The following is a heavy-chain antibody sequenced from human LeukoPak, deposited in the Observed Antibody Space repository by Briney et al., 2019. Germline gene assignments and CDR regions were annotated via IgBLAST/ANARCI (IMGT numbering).Heavy chain of an antibody. CDR3: ARIPHSGSFGGWAFDI. CDR1: GFSLSTSGMC. Sequence: SGPTLVNPTQTLTLTCTFSGFSLSTSGMCVSWIRQPPGKALEWLARIDWDDDKYYSTSLKTRLTISKDTSKNQVVLTMTNMDPVDTATYYCARIPHSGSFGGWAFDIWGQGTMVTVSS. CDR2: IDWDDDK. V-gene: IGHV2-70*11. D-gene: IGHD1-26*01. J-gene: IGHJ3*02.